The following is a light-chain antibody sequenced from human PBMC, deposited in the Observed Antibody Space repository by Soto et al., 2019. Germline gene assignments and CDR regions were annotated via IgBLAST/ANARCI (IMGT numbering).Light chain of an antibody. Sequence: DIVMTQSPDSLAVSLGERATFNCKSSQSILDRSKNKYYLAWYQQKSGQPPKLLIYWASLRESGVPDRFTGSGSWTEFTLTISSLQAEDVAVYYCQQYFTSPWTFGQGTKVEI. J-gene: IGKJ1*01. CDR1: QSILDRSKNKYY. V-gene: IGKV4-1*01. CDR2: WAS. CDR3: QQYFTSPWT.